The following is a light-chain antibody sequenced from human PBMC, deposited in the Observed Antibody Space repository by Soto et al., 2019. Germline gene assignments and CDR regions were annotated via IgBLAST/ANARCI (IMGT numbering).Light chain of an antibody. V-gene: IGKV2-24*01. CDR2: KIS. J-gene: IGKJ2*01. CDR3: MQTTQFPHT. Sequence: DIVMTQTPLSSPVTLGQPASISYRTSQSLVHSDGNTYMRWHQQRPGQPPRLLIYKISDRFSGVPDRFSARGAGTDFTLTISKVEAEDVGVYFCMQTTQFPHTFGQGTKLEMK. CDR1: QSLVHSDGNTY.